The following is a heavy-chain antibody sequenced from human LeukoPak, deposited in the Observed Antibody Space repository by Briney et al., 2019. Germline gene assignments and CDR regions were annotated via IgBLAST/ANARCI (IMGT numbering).Heavy chain of an antibody. J-gene: IGHJ3*02. D-gene: IGHD1-26*01. CDR2: IHYSGST. CDR3: ARASGSYSRGASDI. V-gene: IGHV4-59*11. CDR1: GGSINNHF. Sequence: SETLSLTCTVSGGSINNHFWNWIRQPPGKGLEWIGNIHYSGSTNYNPSLKSRVTISVDTSKNQFSLKLSSVTAADTAVYYCARASGSYSRGASDIWGQGTMVTVSS.